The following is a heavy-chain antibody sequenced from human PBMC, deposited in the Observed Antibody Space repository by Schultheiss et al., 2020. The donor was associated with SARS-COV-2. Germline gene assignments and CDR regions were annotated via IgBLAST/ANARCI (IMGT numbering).Heavy chain of an antibody. CDR3: ARGQGVRNRPLNWFDP. CDR1: GFTVIRNY. CDR2: IYNGGST. D-gene: IGHD3-10*01. V-gene: IGHV3-53*05. Sequence: GGSLRLSCAASGFTVIRNYMSWVRQAPGKGLEWVSVIYNGGSTDYADSVKGRFTISRDNSKNTVYLQMNSLRAEDTAVYYCARGQGVRNRPLNWFDPWGQGTLVTVSS. J-gene: IGHJ5*02.